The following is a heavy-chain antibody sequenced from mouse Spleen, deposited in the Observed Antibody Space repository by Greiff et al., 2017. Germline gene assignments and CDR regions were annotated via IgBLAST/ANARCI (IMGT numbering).Heavy chain of an antibody. J-gene: IGHJ1*01. CDR2: FHPCNDDT. Sequence: QVQLQQPGAELVKPGASVKMSCKASGYTFTSYSIQWVKQSPGQGLEWIGNFHPCNDDTKYNEKFKGKATLTVDKSSSTVYLELSRLTSDDSAVYYCAVRRGGDFDVWGAGTSGTVSS. CDR1: GYTFTSYS. D-gene: IGHD2-14*01. CDR3: AVRRGGDFDV. V-gene: IGHV1-47*01.